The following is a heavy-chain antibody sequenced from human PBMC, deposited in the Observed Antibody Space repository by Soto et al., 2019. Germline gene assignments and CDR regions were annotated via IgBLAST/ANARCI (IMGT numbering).Heavy chain of an antibody. CDR1: GYTFTRYY. CDR2: INPSGGST. D-gene: IGHD5-12*01. V-gene: IGHV1-46*03. CDR3: ARISGYETH. J-gene: IGHJ4*02. Sequence: QVQLVQSGAEVKKPGASVKVSCKASGYTFTRYYMHWVRQAPGQGLEWMGMINPSGGSTSYAQKSQGSVTITRDTSTSTVYMELSSLRSEDTAVYYCARISGYETHWGQGTLVTVSS.